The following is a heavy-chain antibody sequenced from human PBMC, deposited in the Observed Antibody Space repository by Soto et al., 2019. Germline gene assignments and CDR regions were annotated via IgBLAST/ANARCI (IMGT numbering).Heavy chain of an antibody. Sequence: GGSLRLSCAASGFTFISCAMGWVLQAPGKGLEWVSDIIDSGGSTYYADSVKGRFTISRDNSKSTLYLQMNSLRAEDTALYYCAKGRSYYYYGVDVWGQGTTVTVSS. V-gene: IGHV3-23*01. CDR1: GFTFISCA. CDR3: AKGRSYYYYGVDV. CDR2: IIDSGGST. J-gene: IGHJ6*02.